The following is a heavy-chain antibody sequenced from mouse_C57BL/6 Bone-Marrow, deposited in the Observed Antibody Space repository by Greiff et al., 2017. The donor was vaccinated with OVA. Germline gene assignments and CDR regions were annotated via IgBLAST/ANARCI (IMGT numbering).Heavy chain of an antibody. J-gene: IGHJ1*03. CDR3: AKNGNYVWYFDV. V-gene: IGHV2-5*01. D-gene: IGHD2-1*01. CDR1: GFSLTSYG. Sequence: VKLQESGPGLVQPSQSLSITCTVSGFSLTSYGVHWVRQSPGKGLEWLGVIWRGGSTDYNAAFMSRLSITKDNSKSQVCVKMNSLQADDTAIYYCAKNGNYVWYFDVWGTGTTVTVSS. CDR2: IWRGGST.